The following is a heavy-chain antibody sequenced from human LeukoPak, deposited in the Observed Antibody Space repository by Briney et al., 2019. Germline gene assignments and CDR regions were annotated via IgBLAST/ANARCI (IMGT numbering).Heavy chain of an antibody. CDR2: IKKDGSEK. CDR3: TRNFGYNQFDY. J-gene: IGHJ4*02. D-gene: IGHD5-18*01. CDR1: GFRFNKYL. V-gene: IGHV3-7*03. Sequence: VGSLRLSCIGSGFRFNKYLMDWVCQAPGKGREWVATIKKDGSEKDYMDSVKGRFTISRDNAGNSVYLQMNSLRAEDTAVYYCTRNFGYNQFDYWGRGTLVTVSS.